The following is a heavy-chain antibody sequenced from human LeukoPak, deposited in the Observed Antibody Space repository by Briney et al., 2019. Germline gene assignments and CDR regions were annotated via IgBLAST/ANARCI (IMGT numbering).Heavy chain of an antibody. Sequence: GGSLRLSCAASGFTFSSYWMSWVRQAPGKGLEWVANIKQDGTEKYYVDSLKGRFTISRGNAKNSLFLQMNSLRAEDTAVYYCARDPFGLDGYYYYMDVWGKGTTVTVSS. CDR2: IKQDGTEK. J-gene: IGHJ6*03. CDR3: ARDPFGLDGYYYYMDV. D-gene: IGHD3/OR15-3a*01. V-gene: IGHV3-7*01. CDR1: GFTFSSYW.